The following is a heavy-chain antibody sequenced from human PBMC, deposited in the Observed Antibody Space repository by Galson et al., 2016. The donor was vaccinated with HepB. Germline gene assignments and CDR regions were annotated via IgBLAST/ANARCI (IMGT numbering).Heavy chain of an antibody. D-gene: IGHD3-10*01. Sequence: SLRLSCAASGFSVNTYAVNWVRQAPGKGLECVAVLSTNGLSQHYADSVKGRFTISKDNSRNTMYLQMNSLRDEDTAVYFCARVLFGSGSYWCLDVWGQGTTVTVSS. V-gene: IGHV3-30-3*01. CDR1: GFSVNTYA. CDR2: LSTNGLSQ. J-gene: IGHJ6*02. CDR3: ARVLFGSGSYWCLDV.